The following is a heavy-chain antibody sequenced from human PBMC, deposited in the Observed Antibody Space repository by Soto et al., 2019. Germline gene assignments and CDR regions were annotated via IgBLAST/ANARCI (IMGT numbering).Heavy chain of an antibody. CDR3: ARAAYCSGGTCTNWFQP. J-gene: IGHJ5*02. CDR1: GYTFTDYA. V-gene: IGHV1-18*04. CDR2: ISTSIGDT. D-gene: IGHD2-15*01. Sequence: ASVKVSCKASGYTFTDYAITWVRQAPGQGLEWVGWISTSIGDTNFAQNFQGRVTLTTDTSMTTAYMEVTSLRPDDTATYYCARAAYCSGGTCTNWFQPWGPTTRVTV.